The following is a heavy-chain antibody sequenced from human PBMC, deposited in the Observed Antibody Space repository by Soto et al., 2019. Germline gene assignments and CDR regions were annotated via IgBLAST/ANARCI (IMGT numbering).Heavy chain of an antibody. Sequence: GGSLRLSCAASGFTFSSYSMNWVRQAPGKGLEWVSYISSSSSTIYYADSVKGRFTISRDNAKNSLYLQMNSLRDEDTAVYYCARGDSSGTTHFDWGQGTLVTVPQ. CDR3: ARGDSSGTTHFD. CDR1: GFTFSSYS. D-gene: IGHD3-22*01. CDR2: ISSSSSTI. J-gene: IGHJ4*02. V-gene: IGHV3-48*02.